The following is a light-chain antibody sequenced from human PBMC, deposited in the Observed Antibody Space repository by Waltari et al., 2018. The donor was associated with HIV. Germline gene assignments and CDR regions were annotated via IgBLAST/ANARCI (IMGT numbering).Light chain of an antibody. CDR1: SRDVGHYNY. J-gene: IGLJ2*01. V-gene: IGLV2-14*01. CDR3: SSYTSSSTVV. Sequence: QSALTQPASVSGSHGQSITIACTGTSRDVGHYNYVSWYQQHPGKAPEVMIYEVSNRPSGVSNRFSGSKSGNTASLTISGLQAEDEADYYCSSYTSSSTVVFGGGTKLTVL. CDR2: EVS.